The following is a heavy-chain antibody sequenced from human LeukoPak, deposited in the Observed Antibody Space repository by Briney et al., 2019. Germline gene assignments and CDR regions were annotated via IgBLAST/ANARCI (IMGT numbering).Heavy chain of an antibody. Sequence: ASVKVSCKASGYTFTSYGISWVRRAPGQGLEWMGWISAYNGNTNYAQKLQGRVTMTTDTSTSTAYMELRSLRSDDTAVYYCARDPNYDFWSGYYRTVNWFDPWGQGTLVTVSS. D-gene: IGHD3-3*01. CDR1: GYTFTSYG. V-gene: IGHV1-18*01. CDR2: ISAYNGNT. CDR3: ARDPNYDFWSGYYRTVNWFDP. J-gene: IGHJ5*02.